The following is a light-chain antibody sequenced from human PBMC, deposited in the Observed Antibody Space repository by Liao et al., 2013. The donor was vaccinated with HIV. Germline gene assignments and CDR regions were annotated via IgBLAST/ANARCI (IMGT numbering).Light chain of an antibody. CDR1: NIGSKS. J-gene: IGLJ1*01. CDR2: YDS. Sequence: SYVLTQPPSVSVAPGETARITCGGDNIGSKSVHWYQQKPGQAPVLVIYYDSDRPSGIPERFSGSTSGNTATLTISGTQTMDEADYYCQAWDSGTHVFGTGTKVTVL. CDR3: QAWDSGTHV. V-gene: IGLV3-21*01.